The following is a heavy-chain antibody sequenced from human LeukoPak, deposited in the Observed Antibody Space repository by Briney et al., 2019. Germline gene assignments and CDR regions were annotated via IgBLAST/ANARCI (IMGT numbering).Heavy chain of an antibody. Sequence: PGGSLRLSSAASGFTFSNYWMSWVRQPPGKGLEWVANIKQDGSEKYYVDSVKGRFTISRDNAKNSLYLQMNSLRAEDTAVYYCAKPTHFNWFDPWGQGTLVTVSS. J-gene: IGHJ5*02. CDR1: GFTFSNYW. CDR3: AKPTHFNWFDP. D-gene: IGHD3-3*02. CDR2: IKQDGSEK. V-gene: IGHV3-7*01.